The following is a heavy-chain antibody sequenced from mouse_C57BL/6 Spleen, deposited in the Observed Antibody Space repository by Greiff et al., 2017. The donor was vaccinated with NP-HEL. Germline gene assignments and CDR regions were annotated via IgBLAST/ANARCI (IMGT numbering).Heavy chain of an antibody. J-gene: IGHJ2*01. Sequence: QVQLKQSGPELVKPGASVKISCKASGYAFSSSWMNWVKQRPGKGLEWIGRIYPGDGDTNYNGKFKGKATLTADKSSSTAYMQLSLTSEDSAVYFCARSQLHYFDYWGQGTTLTVAS. CDR1: GYAFSSSW. D-gene: IGHD3-1*01. CDR2: IYPGDGDT. CDR3: ARSQLHYFDY. V-gene: IGHV1-82*01.